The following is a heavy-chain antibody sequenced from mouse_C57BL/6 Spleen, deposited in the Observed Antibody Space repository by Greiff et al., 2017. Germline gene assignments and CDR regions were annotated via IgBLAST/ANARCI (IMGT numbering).Heavy chain of an antibody. J-gene: IGHJ1*03. CDR2: INPNNGGT. D-gene: IGHD4-1*01. V-gene: IGHV1-26*01. Sequence: VHVKQSGPELVKPGASVKISCKASGYTFTDYYMNWVKQSHGKSLEWIGDINPNNGGTSYNQKFKGKATLTVDKSSSTAYMELRSLTSEDSAVYYCARAGTRGYCDVWGTGTTVTVSA. CDR1: GYTFTDYY. CDR3: ARAGTRGYCDV.